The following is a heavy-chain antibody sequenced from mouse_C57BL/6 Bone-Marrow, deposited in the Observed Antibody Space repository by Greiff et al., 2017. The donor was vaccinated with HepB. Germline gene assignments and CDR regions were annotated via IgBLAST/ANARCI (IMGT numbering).Heavy chain of an antibody. CDR3: ASGYYYGNSQFAY. J-gene: IGHJ3*01. D-gene: IGHD2-1*01. CDR2: INPSSGYT. Sequence: QVQLQQSGAELAKPGASVKLSCKASGYTFTSYWIHWVKQRPGQGLEWIGYINPSSGYTKYNQKFKDKATLTADKSSSTAYMQLSSLTYEDSAVYYCASGYYYGNSQFAYWGQGTLVTVSA. V-gene: IGHV1-7*01. CDR1: GYTFTSYW.